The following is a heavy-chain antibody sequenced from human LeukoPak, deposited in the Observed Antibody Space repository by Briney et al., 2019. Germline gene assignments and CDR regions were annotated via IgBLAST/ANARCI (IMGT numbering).Heavy chain of an antibody. J-gene: IGHJ2*01. CDR1: GFTFSSYG. D-gene: IGHD2-21*02. Sequence: GGSLRLSCAASGFTFSSYGMHWVRQAPGKGLDWVAVISNDGSKKYYADSVKGRFTISRDNYKNTLYLQMDGLRVEDTAVYYCARGPCGDDCFSYWYFDLWGRGTLVTVSS. CDR2: ISNDGSKK. CDR3: ARGPCGDDCFSYWYFDL. V-gene: IGHV3-30*03.